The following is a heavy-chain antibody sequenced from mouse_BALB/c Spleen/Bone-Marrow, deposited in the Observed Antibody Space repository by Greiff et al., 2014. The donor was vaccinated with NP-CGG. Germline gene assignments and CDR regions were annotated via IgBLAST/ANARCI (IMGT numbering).Heavy chain of an antibody. D-gene: IGHD2-4*01. CDR3: ARGGHDFSLDY. Sequence: QVQLQQSGAEFVIPGASVKMPCKASGYTFTDKWMHWVKQRPGQGLEWIGAIDTSDSYINYNQKFKGKASLTVDASSSTAYMHLSSLTSDDSAVYYCARGGHDFSLDYWGQGTSVIVSS. CDR2: IDTSDSYI. CDR1: GYTFTDKW. V-gene: IGHV1-69*01. J-gene: IGHJ4*01.